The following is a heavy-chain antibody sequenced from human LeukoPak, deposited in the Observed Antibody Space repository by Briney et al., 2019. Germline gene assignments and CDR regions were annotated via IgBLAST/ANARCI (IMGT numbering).Heavy chain of an antibody. CDR1: GGSISSSSYY. CDR2: IYYSGST. D-gene: IGHD1-20*01. CDR3: ASQHNWNPSYFDY. Sequence: SETPSLTCTVSGGSISSSSYYWGWIRQPPGKGLEWIGSIYYSGSTYYNPSLKSRVTISVDTSKNQFSLKLSSVTAADTAVYYCASQHNWNPSYFDYWGQGTLVTVSS. J-gene: IGHJ4*02. V-gene: IGHV4-39*01.